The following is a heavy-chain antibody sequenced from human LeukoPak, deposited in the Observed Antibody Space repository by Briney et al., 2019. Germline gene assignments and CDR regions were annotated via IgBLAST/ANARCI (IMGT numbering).Heavy chain of an antibody. V-gene: IGHV4-31*03. CDR1: GGSISSGGYY. CDR3: ARGDYDFWSGTPSDY. CDR2: IYYSGST. D-gene: IGHD3-3*01. J-gene: IGHJ4*02. Sequence: SQTLSLTCTVSGGSISSGGYYWSWIRQHPGKGLEWIGYIYYSGSTYYNPSLKSRVTISVDTSKNQFSLKLSSVTAADTAVYYCARGDYDFWSGTPSDYWGQGTLVTVSS.